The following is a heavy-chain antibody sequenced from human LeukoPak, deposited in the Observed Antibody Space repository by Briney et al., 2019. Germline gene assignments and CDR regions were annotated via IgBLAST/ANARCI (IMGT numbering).Heavy chain of an antibody. CDR2: IHHSGNS. Sequence: SETLSLTCTVSGASVTDYYWSWTRQSPGKGLGWISYIHHSGNSDYNPSLRSRVTTSLDTSKNQFPLNLISVTAADTAVYYCTRGHWGLQSWSQGTLVTVSS. CDR1: GASVTDYY. J-gene: IGHJ5*02. V-gene: IGHV4-59*02. D-gene: IGHD7-27*01. CDR3: TRGHWGLQS.